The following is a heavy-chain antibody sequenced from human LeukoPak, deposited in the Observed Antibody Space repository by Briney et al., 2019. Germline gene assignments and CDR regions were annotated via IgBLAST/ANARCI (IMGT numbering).Heavy chain of an antibody. CDR3: ARDSTPYYDSSGYYYLDY. V-gene: IGHV4-4*07. CDR1: GGSTSSYY. J-gene: IGHJ4*02. CDR2: IYTSGST. D-gene: IGHD3-22*01. Sequence: SETLSLTCTVSGGSTSSYYWSWIRQPAGKGLEWIGRIYTSGSTNYNPSLKSRVTMSVDTSKNQFSLKLSSVTAADTAVYYCARDSTPYYDSSGYYYLDYWGQGTLVTVSS.